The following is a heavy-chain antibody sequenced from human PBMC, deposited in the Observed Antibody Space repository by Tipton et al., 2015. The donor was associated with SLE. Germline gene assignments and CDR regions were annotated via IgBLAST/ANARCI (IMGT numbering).Heavy chain of an antibody. CDR2: ISAYNGNT. CDR1: GYTFTSYG. Sequence: QSGAEVKKPGASVKVSCKASGYTFTSYGISWVRQAPGQGLEWMGWISAYNGNTNYAQKLQGRVTMTTDTSTSTAYMELRSLRSDDTAVFYCARDRAPSPVAGFPFDIWGQGTMVTVSS. J-gene: IGHJ3*02. V-gene: IGHV1-18*01. CDR3: ARDRAPSPVAGFPFDI. D-gene: IGHD6-19*01.